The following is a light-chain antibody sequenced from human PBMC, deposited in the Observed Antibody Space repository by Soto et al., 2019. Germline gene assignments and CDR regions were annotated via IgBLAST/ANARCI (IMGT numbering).Light chain of an antibody. V-gene: IGKV1-33*01. Sequence: DLPMTQSPSSLSASVGDRVTITCQASQDVKNYLNWYQHKPGKPPKLLIYDASVLDAGVPSRFSGSGSGTDFTLTISSLQPEDFGTYYCQQSYTFGQGTKLEIK. CDR2: DAS. J-gene: IGKJ2*01. CDR3: QQSYT. CDR1: QDVKNY.